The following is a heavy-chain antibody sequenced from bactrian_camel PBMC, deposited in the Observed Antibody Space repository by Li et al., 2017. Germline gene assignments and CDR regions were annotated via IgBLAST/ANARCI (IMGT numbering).Heavy chain of an antibody. V-gene: IGHV3S42*01. D-gene: IGHD4*01. CDR1: GFTFSSVA. CDR2: IRSDGTT. Sequence: VQLVESGGALVQPGGSLRLSCVVSGFTFSSVAMTWVRQGPGKGLEWVSTIRSDGTTRYADSVKGRFTISRDNAKNTLYLQLNSLKTEDTGMYYCAKTGTYYNQYDGRGPRNEYYYWGQGTQVTVS. CDR3: AKTGTYYNQYDGRGPRNEYYY. J-gene: IGHJ4*01.